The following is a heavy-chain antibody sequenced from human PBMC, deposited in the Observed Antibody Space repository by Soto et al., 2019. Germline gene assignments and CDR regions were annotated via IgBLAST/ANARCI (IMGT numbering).Heavy chain of an antibody. CDR1: GFTFSDYY. D-gene: IGHD3-22*01. Sequence: LRLSCAASGFTFSDYYMSWIRQAPGKGLEWVSYISSSDTIISYADSVKGRFTISRDNAKNSLYLQMNSLRAEDTAVYYCARDLGYYDSSGYFDYWGQGTLVTVYS. CDR2: ISSSDTII. J-gene: IGHJ4*02. V-gene: IGHV3-11*01. CDR3: ARDLGYYDSSGYFDY.